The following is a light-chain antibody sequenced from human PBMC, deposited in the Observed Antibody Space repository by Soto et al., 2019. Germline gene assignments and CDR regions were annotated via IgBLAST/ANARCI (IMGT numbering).Light chain of an antibody. J-gene: IGKJ2*02. V-gene: IGKV2-28*01. CDR3: MQALQTPCT. CDR1: QSLLHSNGYNY. CDR2: LGS. Sequence: DIVMTQSPLSLPVTPGEPASISCRSSQSLLHSNGYNYLDWYLQKPGQSPQLLIYLGSNRASGVPDRFSGSGSGTDFTLKISRVEAEDLGVYYCMQALQTPCTFGQGTKLEIK.